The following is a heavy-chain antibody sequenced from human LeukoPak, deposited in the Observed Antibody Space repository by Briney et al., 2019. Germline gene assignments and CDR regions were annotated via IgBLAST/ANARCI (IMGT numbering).Heavy chain of an antibody. Sequence: ASVKVSCKASGYTFTSYDINWVRQATGQGLEWMGWMNPNSGNTGYAQKFQGRVTMTRNTPISTAYMELSSLRSEDTAVYYCTTRPGDYYDSSEIGWGQGTLVTVSS. CDR2: MNPNSGNT. D-gene: IGHD3-22*01. J-gene: IGHJ4*02. V-gene: IGHV1-8*01. CDR1: GYTFTSYD. CDR3: TTRPGDYYDSSEIG.